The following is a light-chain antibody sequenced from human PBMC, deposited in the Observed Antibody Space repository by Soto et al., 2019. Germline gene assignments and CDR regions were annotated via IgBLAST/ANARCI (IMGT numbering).Light chain of an antibody. V-gene: IGLV2-11*01. CDR1: SSDVGVYNY. Sequence: QSALTQPRSVSGSPGQSVTISCTGTSSDVGVYNYVSWYQQHPGKAPKLMIYDVTKRPSGVPDRFSGSKSGNTASLTISGRQVEDEADYYCCSYAGRYTWVFGGGTEHTVL. J-gene: IGLJ3*02. CDR3: CSYAGRYTWV. CDR2: DVT.